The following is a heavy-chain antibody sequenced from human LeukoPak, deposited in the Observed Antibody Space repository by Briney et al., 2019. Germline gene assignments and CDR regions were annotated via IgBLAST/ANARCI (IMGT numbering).Heavy chain of an antibody. V-gene: IGHV3-30*18. CDR3: GKDPIIG. CDR2: ISYDGSNK. Sequence: GRSLRLSCAASGFTFSSYGMHWVRQAPGKGLEWVAVISYDGSNKYYADSVKGRFTISRDNSKNTLYLQMNSLRAEDTAVYYCGKDPIIGWGHAVLVTVSS. CDR1: GFTFSSYG. D-gene: IGHD3-10*01. J-gene: IGHJ4*01.